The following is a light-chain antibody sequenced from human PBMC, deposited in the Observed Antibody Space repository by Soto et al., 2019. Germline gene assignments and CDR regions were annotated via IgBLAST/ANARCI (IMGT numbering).Light chain of an antibody. CDR1: QNVRSSY. V-gene: IGKV3-20*01. J-gene: IGKJ1*01. Sequence: EIVLTQSPGTLSLSPGERATLSCRASQNVRSSYVAWYQQKPGQAPRLLIYGASSRATGIPERFSGSGSGTDFNLSVSRLEPEDCAVYFCQQYGSSPPTFGHGKKVEIK. CDR3: QQYGSSPPT. CDR2: GAS.